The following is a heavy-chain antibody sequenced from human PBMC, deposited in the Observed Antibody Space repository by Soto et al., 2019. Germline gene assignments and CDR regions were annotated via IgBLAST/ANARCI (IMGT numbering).Heavy chain of an antibody. J-gene: IGHJ4*02. CDR2: ISYDGSNK. V-gene: IGHV3-30-3*01. D-gene: IGHD3-22*01. Sequence: PGGSLRLSCAASGFTFSSYAMHWVRQAPGKGLEWVAVISYDGSNKYYADSVKGRFTISRDNSKNTLYLQMNSLRAEDTAVYYCARDQGLIAFDYWGQGNLVTVSS. CDR3: ARDQGLIAFDY. CDR1: GFTFSSYA.